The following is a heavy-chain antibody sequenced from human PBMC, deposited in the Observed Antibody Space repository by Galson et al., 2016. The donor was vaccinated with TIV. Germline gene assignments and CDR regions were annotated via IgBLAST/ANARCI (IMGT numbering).Heavy chain of an antibody. CDR2: ISDGGNT. D-gene: IGHD3-10*01. J-gene: IGHJ6*02. CDR1: GLSVSSNY. V-gene: IGHV3-66*02. CDR3: ARDRVVNATYYYYYYGMDG. Sequence: SLRLSCASSGLSVSSNYMTWVRQAPGKGLEWVSLISDGGNTYYPDSVRGRFTITRDNSRNTLYLQMNSRRAEDTAVYYCARDRVVNATYYYYYYGMDGWGQGTTVTDSS.